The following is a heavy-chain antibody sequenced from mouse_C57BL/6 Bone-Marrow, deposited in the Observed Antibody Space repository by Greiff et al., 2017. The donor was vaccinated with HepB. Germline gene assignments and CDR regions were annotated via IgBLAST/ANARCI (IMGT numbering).Heavy chain of an antibody. CDR1: GYTFTDYN. J-gene: IGHJ2*01. CDR2: INPNNGGT. CDR3: ARRIPWVYYFDY. D-gene: IGHD4-1*01. V-gene: IGHV1-18*01. Sequence: VQLQQSGPELVKPGASVKIPCKASGYTFTDYNMDWVKQSHGKSLEWIGDINPNNGGTIYNQKFKGKATLTVDKSSSTAYMELRSLTSEDTAVYYCARRIPWVYYFDYWGQGTTLTVSS.